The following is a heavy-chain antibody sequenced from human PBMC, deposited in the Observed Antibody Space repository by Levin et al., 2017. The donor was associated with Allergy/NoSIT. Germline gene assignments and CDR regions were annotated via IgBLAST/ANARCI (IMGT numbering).Heavy chain of an antibody. V-gene: IGHV3-11*01. CDR3: ARGGEIRGAIPYYFDY. Sequence: GESLKISCAASGFTFSDYYMSWIRQAPGKGLEWVSYISSSGSTIYYADSVKGRFTISRDNAKNSLYLQMNSLRAEDTAVYYCARGGEIRGAIPYYFDYWGQGTLVTVSS. CDR1: GFTFSDYY. J-gene: IGHJ4*02. D-gene: IGHD3-10*01. CDR2: ISSSGSTI.